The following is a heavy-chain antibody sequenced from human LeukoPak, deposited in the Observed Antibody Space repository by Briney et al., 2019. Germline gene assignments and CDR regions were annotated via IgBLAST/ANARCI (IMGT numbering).Heavy chain of an antibody. CDR3: ARGYGDSGRG. D-gene: IGHD4-17*01. V-gene: IGHV3-74*01. J-gene: IGHJ4*02. CDR2: INSDGSGT. Sequence: PGGSLRLSCAASGFTLSSSWMHCVRQGPGKGLVWVSRINSDGSGTNYAASVKGRFTIARDNAKNTLYLQMNSVRAEETAVYYCARGYGDSGRGWGQGTLVTVSS. CDR1: GFTLSSSW.